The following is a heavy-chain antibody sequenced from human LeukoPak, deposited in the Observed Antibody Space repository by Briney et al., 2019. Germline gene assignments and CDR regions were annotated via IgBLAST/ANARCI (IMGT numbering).Heavy chain of an antibody. CDR2: IIPIFGTA. V-gene: IGHV1-69*01. CDR3: ARDDGAYCGGDRYSGDY. Sequence: SVKVSCKASGGTFSSYAISWVRQAPGQGLEWMGGIIPIFGTANYAQKFQGRVTITADESTSTAYMELSSLRPEDTAVYYCARDDGAYCGGDRYSGDYWGQGTLVTVSS. D-gene: IGHD2-21*01. J-gene: IGHJ4*02. CDR1: GGTFSSYA.